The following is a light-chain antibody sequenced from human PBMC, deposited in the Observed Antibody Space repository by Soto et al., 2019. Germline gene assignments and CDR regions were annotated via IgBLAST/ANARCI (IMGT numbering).Light chain of an antibody. CDR2: DAS. Sequence: EIVLTQSPATLSLSPGERATLSCRASQSVSSYLAWYQQKPGQAPRPLIYDASNRATGIPARFSGSGSGTDYSLTISSLEPADVAVSYCQQRSNCPPITFGQGTRLEIK. V-gene: IGKV3-11*01. CDR1: QSVSSY. J-gene: IGKJ5*01. CDR3: QQRSNCPPIT.